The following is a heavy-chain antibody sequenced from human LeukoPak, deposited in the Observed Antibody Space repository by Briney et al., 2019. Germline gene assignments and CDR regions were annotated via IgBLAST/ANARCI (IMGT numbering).Heavy chain of an antibody. V-gene: IGHV3-21*01. CDR3: ARADYAYYYYYGTDV. D-gene: IGHD4-17*01. Sequence: GGSLRLSCAASGFTFSSYSMNWVRQAPGKGLEWVSSISSSSSYIYYADSVKGRFTISRDNAKNSLYLQMNSLRAEDTAVYYCARADYAYYYYYGTDVWGQGTTVTVSS. J-gene: IGHJ6*02. CDR2: ISSSSSYI. CDR1: GFTFSSYS.